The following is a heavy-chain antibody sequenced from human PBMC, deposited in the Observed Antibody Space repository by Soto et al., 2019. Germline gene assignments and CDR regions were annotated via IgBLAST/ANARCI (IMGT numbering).Heavy chain of an antibody. CDR1: GFTFSSDT. Sequence: PWGTLRLSCAVSGFTFSSDTINCARYAPGKGMEGVASNSSSISYLYYAESVKGRFTIPRDNAKNSLYLQMKSVRAEDTAVYYCARCLDSDAKLCDFWGQGTIVTVSS. CDR3: ARCLDSDAKLCDF. V-gene: IGHV3-21*01. J-gene: IGHJ4*02. D-gene: IGHD3-9*01. CDR2: NSSSISYL.